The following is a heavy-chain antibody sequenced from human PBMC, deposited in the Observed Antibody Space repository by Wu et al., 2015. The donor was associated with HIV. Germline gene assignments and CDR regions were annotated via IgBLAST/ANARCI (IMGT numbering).Heavy chain of an antibody. V-gene: IGHV1-69*01. D-gene: IGHD5-12*01. J-gene: IGHJ4*02. CDR1: GYTFTNYD. CDR3: AGRQKYISGNVGDFDF. CDR2: VIPAFNVI. Sequence: QVQLVQSGAEVKKPGASVKVSCKASGYTFTNYDINWVRQATGQGLEWMGGVIPAFNVINYAQNFQGRVTITTDESTTTVFLEVKSLKSDDTANYYCAGRQKYISGNVGDFDFWGQGTMIIVSS.